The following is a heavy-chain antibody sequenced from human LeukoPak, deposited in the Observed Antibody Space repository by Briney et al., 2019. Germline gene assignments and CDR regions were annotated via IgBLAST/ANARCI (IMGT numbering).Heavy chain of an antibody. CDR2: ISYDGSNK. Sequence: HPGGSLRLSCAASGFTFSSYAMSWVRQAPGKGLEWVAVISYDGSNKYYADSVKGRFTISRDNSKNTLYLQMNSLRAEDTAVYYCAKAPVAGKGYYYFDYWGQGTLVTVSS. V-gene: IGHV3-30-3*01. J-gene: IGHJ4*02. CDR1: GFTFSSYA. CDR3: AKAPVAGKGYYYFDY. D-gene: IGHD6-19*01.